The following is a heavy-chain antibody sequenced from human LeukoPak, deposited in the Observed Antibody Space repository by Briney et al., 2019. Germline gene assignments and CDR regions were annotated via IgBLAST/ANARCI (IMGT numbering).Heavy chain of an antibody. V-gene: IGHV3-30-3*01. D-gene: IGHD5-18*01. CDR3: AREGSYGPFDY. CDR2: ISYDGSNK. CDR1: GFTFRSYW. J-gene: IGHJ4*02. Sequence: AGGSLRLSCAPSGFTFRSYWMHWVRQAPGKGLEWVAVISYDGSNKYYADSVKGRFTISRDNSKNTLYLQMNSLRAEDTAVYYCAREGSYGPFDYWGQGTLVTVSS.